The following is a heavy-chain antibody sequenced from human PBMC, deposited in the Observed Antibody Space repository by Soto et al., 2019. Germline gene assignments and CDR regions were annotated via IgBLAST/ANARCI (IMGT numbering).Heavy chain of an antibody. J-gene: IGHJ6*02. D-gene: IGHD1-26*01. CDR2: IITIFGTA. CDR1: GGTFSSYA. V-gene: IGHV1-69*01. CDR3: AREWALPPSRYYGMDV. Sequence: QVQLVQSGAEVKKPGSSVKVSFKASGGTFSSYAISWLRQAPGQGLEWMGGIITIFGTANYAQKFQGRVTITADESTSTTYMELSSLISDDTAVYYCAREWALPPSRYYGMDVWGQGTTVTVSS.